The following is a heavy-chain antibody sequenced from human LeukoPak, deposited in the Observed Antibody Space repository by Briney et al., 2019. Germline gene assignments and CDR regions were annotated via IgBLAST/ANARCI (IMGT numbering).Heavy chain of an antibody. CDR3: ARVSSTSCCGSK. CDR2: MNPNSGNT. J-gene: IGHJ4*02. Sequence: ASVKVSCKASGYSFPSYDINWVRQAPGQGLEWVGWMNPNSGNTGYAQKFKGRVNMTRNTSISTAHMELSSLRSEDTAVYYCARVSSTSCCGSKWGQGTLVTVSS. CDR1: GYSFPSYD. V-gene: IGHV1-8*01. D-gene: IGHD2-2*01.